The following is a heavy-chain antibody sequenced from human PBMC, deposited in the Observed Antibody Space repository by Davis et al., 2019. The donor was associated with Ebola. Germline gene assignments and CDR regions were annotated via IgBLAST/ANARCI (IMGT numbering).Heavy chain of an antibody. CDR2: IYYSEST. V-gene: IGHV4-59*12. CDR3: ARGPHYYGMDV. Sequence: SETLSLTCTVSGGSISSYYWSWIRQPPGKGLEWIGYIYYSESTNYNPSLKSRVTISVDTSKNQFSLKLSSVTAADTAVYYCARGPHYYGMDVWGQGTTVTVSS. CDR1: GGSISSYY. J-gene: IGHJ6*02.